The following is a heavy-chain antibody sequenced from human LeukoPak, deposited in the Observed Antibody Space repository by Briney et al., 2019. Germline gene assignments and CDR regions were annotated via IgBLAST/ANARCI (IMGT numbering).Heavy chain of an antibody. Sequence: ASVKVSCKASGGTFSSYAISWVRQAPGQGLEWMGGIIPIFGTANHAQKFQGRVTITADESTSTAYMELSSLRSEDTAVYYCAREKDYCSGGSCYSYYYGMDVWGQGTTVTVSS. D-gene: IGHD2-15*01. CDR3: AREKDYCSGGSCYSYYYGMDV. V-gene: IGHV1-69*13. J-gene: IGHJ6*02. CDR2: IIPIFGTA. CDR1: GGTFSSYA.